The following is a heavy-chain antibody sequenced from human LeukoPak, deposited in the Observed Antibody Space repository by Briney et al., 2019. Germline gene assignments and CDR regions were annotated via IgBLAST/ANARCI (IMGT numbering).Heavy chain of an antibody. V-gene: IGHV3-23*01. D-gene: IGHD6-19*01. CDR2: ISGSGGST. CDR1: GFTFSSYA. J-gene: IGHJ4*02. Sequence: GGSLRLSCAASGFTFSSYAMSWVRQAPGKGLEWVSAISGSGGSTYYADSVKGRFTISRDNSKNTLYLQMNSLRAEDTAVYYCAKQYGGYSSGWYDYWGQGTLVTVSS. CDR3: AKQYGGYSSGWYDY.